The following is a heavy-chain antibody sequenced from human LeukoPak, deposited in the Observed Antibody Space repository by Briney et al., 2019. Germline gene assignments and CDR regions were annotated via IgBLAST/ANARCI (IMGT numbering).Heavy chain of an antibody. CDR1: GDSFTSYW. V-gene: IGHV5-10-1*01. D-gene: IGHD3-10*01. CDR3: ARRGPTGGYDY. Sequence: GESLKISCKGSGDSFTSYWITWVRQMPGKGLEWMGRIDPSDSYTNYSPSLQGHVTISVDKSITTAYLQWSSLKASDIAMYYCARRGPTGGYDYWGQGTLVTVSS. CDR2: IDPSDSYT. J-gene: IGHJ4*02.